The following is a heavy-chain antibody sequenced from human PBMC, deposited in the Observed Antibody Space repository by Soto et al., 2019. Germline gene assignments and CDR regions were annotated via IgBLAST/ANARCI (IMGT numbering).Heavy chain of an antibody. Sequence: SETLSLTCAVYGGSFSGYYWSWIRQPPGKGLEWIGEINHSGSTNYNPSLKSRVTISVDTSKNQFSLKLSSVTAADTAVYYCARGSNCTNGVCYSGAFDIWGQGTMVTVSS. D-gene: IGHD2-8*01. CDR2: INHSGST. CDR3: ARGSNCTNGVCYSGAFDI. J-gene: IGHJ3*02. CDR1: GGSFSGYY. V-gene: IGHV4-34*01.